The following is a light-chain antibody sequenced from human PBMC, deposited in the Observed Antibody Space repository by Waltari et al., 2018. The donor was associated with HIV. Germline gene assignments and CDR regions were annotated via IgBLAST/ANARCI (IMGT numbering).Light chain of an antibody. Sequence: TQSPLSLSVTLGQPAAISCKSNQSLAFRDGTSYLFRYHQRPGHHPRRLLYQVSRRDSGVPGRITGSGSDTDFTLRISRVAAEDAGFYCFMQATSWPHTFGQRTELQI. CDR2: QVS. V-gene: IGKV2-30*01. J-gene: IGKJ2*01. CDR3: MQATSWPHT. CDR1: QSLAFRDGTSY.